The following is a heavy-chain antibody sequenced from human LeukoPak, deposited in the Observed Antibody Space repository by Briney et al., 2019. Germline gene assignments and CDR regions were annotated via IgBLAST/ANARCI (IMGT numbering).Heavy chain of an antibody. CDR3: TTGYFSPDAFDI. Sequence: PGGSLRLSCAASGFTFSSYAMSWVRQAPGKGLEWVSAISGSGGSTYYADSVKGRFTISRDNSKNTLYLQMNSLKTEDTAVYYCTTGYFSPDAFDIWGQGTMVTVSS. V-gene: IGHV3-23*01. D-gene: IGHD3-10*01. CDR1: GFTFSSYA. J-gene: IGHJ3*02. CDR2: ISGSGGST.